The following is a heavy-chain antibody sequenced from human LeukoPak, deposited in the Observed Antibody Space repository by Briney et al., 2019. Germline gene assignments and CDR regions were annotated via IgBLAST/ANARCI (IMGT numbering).Heavy chain of an antibody. CDR3: ARGRAPPQFYYHGVDV. CDR2: ISSSSSSI. CDR1: GFTFSSYS. J-gene: IGHJ6*02. Sequence: GGSLRLSCAASGFTFSSYSMNWVRQAPGKGLEWVSYISSSSSSIYYADSVKGRFTISRDNAKNLLYLQMNSLRAEDTAVYYCARGRAPPQFYYHGVDVWGQGTTVTVSS. V-gene: IGHV3-48*01. D-gene: IGHD4-11*01.